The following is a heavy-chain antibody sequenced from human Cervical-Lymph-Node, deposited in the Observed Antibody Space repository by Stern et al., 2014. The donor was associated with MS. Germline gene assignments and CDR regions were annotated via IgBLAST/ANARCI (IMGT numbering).Heavy chain of an antibody. V-gene: IGHV3-23*04. CDR1: GFTFSSFA. CDR3: AKIRSLKSVGTNYWYFDL. CDR2: VRFSGDNT. J-gene: IGHJ2*01. D-gene: IGHD7-27*01. Sequence: EVQLVESGGGLVQPGVSLRLSCAASGFTFSSFAMSWVRQAPGKGLEWVSVVRFSGDNTYYAASVKGRFTVSRDNSKNTVSLQMNSLRAEDTAVYYCAKIRSLKSVGTNYWYFDLWGRGTLVTVSS.